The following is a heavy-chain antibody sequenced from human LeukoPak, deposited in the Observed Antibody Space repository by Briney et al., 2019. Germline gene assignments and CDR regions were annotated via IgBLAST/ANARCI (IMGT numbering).Heavy chain of an antibody. CDR1: GGTFSSYA. J-gene: IGHJ4*02. CDR2: IIPIFGTA. Sequence: VASVKVSCKASGGTFSSYAISWVRQAPGQGLEWMGGIIPIFGTANYAQKFQGRVTITADESTSTAYMELSSLRSEDTAVYYCARRPLSHCSSTSCPFDYWGQGTLVTVSS. CDR3: ARRPLSHCSSTSCPFDY. V-gene: IGHV1-69*01. D-gene: IGHD2-2*01.